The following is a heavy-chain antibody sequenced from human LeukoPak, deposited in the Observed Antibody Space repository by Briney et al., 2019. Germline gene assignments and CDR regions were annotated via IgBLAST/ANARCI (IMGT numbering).Heavy chain of an antibody. CDR3: VRVGYSGYDWGYFDY. Sequence: GRSLRLSCAASGFTFSSTWMSWVRQAPGKGLEWVANIKQDAREKYYVDSVKGRFTISRDNVKNSLYVQINSLRAEDTAVYYCVRVGYSGYDWGYFDYWGQGTLVTVSS. CDR1: GFTFSSTW. J-gene: IGHJ4*02. CDR2: IKQDAREK. D-gene: IGHD5-12*01. V-gene: IGHV3-7*04.